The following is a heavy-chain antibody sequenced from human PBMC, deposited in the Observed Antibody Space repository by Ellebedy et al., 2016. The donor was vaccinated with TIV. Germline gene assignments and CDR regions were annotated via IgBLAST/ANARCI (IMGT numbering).Heavy chain of an antibody. J-gene: IGHJ3*02. Sequence: KVSCKGSGYRFATYWIGWVRQMPGKGLEWTGIIYPGDSDTRYSPSFQGQVTMSADKSISTVYLQWSSLKASDTAMYYCASPGGKYYDEDAFDIWGQGTMVTVSS. CDR2: IYPGDSDT. CDR3: ASPGGKYYDEDAFDI. CDR1: GYRFATYW. D-gene: IGHD3-22*01. V-gene: IGHV5-51*01.